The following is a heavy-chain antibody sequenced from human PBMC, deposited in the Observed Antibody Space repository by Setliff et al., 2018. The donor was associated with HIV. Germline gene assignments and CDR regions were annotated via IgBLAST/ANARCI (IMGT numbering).Heavy chain of an antibody. V-gene: IGHV1-69*13. D-gene: IGHD3-3*01. Sequence: SVKVSCKASGGTFSSYITAWVRQAPGQGLEWMGGIHPIFGTTNYARDFMGRVSITADESTNTAYMELSSLRSEDSAIYYCARGIPRGTVFGVVGYFDYWGQGTPVTVSS. CDR1: GGTFSSYI. CDR2: IHPIFGTT. J-gene: IGHJ4*02. CDR3: ARGIPRGTVFGVVGYFDY.